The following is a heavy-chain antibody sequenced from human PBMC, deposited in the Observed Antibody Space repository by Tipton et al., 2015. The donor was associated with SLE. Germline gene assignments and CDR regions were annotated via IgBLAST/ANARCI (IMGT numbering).Heavy chain of an antibody. J-gene: IGHJ4*02. Sequence: SLRLSCVVSGFTFSSSWMAWVRQAPGKGLEWVANINVDGSVKTYVDSVKGRITTSRDNAKNSMYLQMNSLRVEDTAVYYCTRDRGYSAFDYWGQGTLVTVST. V-gene: IGHV3-7*01. CDR2: INVDGSVK. CDR3: TRDRGYSAFDY. CDR1: GFTFSSSW. D-gene: IGHD5-12*01.